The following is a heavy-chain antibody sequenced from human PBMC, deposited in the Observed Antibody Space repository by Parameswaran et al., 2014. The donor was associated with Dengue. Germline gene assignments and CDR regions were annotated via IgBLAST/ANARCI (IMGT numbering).Heavy chain of an antibody. J-gene: IGHJ4*02. V-gene: IGHV4-31*02. D-gene: IGHD6-13*01. CDR2: IYYSGST. CDR3: ARDGAQLAFDY. Sequence: VRQAPGKGLEWIGYIYYSGSTYYNPSLKSRVTISVDTSKNQFSLKLSSVTAADTAVYYCARDGAQLAFDYWGQGTLVTVSS.